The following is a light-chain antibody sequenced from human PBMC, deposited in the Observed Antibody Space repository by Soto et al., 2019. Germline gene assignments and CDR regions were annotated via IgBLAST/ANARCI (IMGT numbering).Light chain of an antibody. CDR2: GAS. Sequence: DLQMTQSPSSLSASIGDRVAISCRASQNINNYLNWYQQKPGQAPKLLIYGASSLQSGVPSVFSGSGSGTDFTLTISSLQPEDFATYFCQQSYSTPYTFGQGTKLEIK. V-gene: IGKV1-39*01. CDR3: QQSYSTPYT. CDR1: QNINNY. J-gene: IGKJ2*01.